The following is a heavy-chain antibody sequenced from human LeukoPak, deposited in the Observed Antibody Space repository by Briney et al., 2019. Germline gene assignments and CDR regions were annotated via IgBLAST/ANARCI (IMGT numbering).Heavy chain of an antibody. CDR1: GGSISSHY. CDR2: IYYSGST. V-gene: IGHV4-59*11. J-gene: IGHJ4*02. CDR3: ARREWLQPLDY. Sequence: SETLSLTCTVSGGSISSHYWSWIRQPPGKGLEWIGYIYYSGSTNYNPSLKSRVTISVDTSKNQFSLKLSSVTAADTAVYYCARREWLQPLDYWGQGTLVTVSS. D-gene: IGHD5-24*01.